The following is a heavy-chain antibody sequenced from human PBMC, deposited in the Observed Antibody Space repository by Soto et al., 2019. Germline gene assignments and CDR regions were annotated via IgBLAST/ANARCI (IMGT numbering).Heavy chain of an antibody. CDR1: GFSLTTTDMG. J-gene: IGHJ4*02. CDR2: IYWNDNE. CDR3: ARSVLHRWQGSGYYGADS. V-gene: IGHV2-5*01. Sequence: QITLKESGPTLVKPTQTLTLTCSFTGFSLTTTDMGVGWIRQPPGKALEWLALIYWNDNEHYSPSLKSRLTITKDTSTNQVVLTMTDLDPMDTATYYCARSVLHRWQGSGYYGADSWGQGTLVTVSS. D-gene: IGHD5-12*01.